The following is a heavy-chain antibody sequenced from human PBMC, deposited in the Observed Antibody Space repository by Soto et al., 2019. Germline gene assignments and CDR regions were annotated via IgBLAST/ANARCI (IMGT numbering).Heavy chain of an antibody. Sequence: GGSLRLSCAASGFTFSSYSMNWVRQAPGKGLEWVSSISSSSSYIYYADSVKGRFTISRDNAKNSLYLQMNSLRAEDTAVYHCARVEYYDSSGYYTEEYFQHWGQGTLVTVSS. CDR3: ARVEYYDSSGYYTEEYFQH. J-gene: IGHJ1*01. CDR2: ISSSSSYI. CDR1: GFTFSSYS. V-gene: IGHV3-21*01. D-gene: IGHD3-22*01.